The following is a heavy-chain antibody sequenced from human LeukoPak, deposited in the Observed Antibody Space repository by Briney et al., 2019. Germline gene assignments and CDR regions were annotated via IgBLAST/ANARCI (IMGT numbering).Heavy chain of an antibody. D-gene: IGHD2-2*01. J-gene: IGHJ5*02. Sequence: SETLSLTCAVSGGSISSSNWWSWVRQPPGKGLEWIGEIYHSGSTNYNPSLKSRVTISVDKSKNQFSLKLSSVTAADTAVYYCAREIVVVPAAAGGWFDPWGQGTLVTVSS. CDR3: AREIVVVPAAAGGWFDP. CDR2: IYHSGST. CDR1: GGSISSSNW. V-gene: IGHV4-4*02.